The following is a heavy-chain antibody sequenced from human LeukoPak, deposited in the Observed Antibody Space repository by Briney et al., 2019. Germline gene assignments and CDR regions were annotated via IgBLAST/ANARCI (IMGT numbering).Heavy chain of an antibody. V-gene: IGHV3-74*01. CDR2: ITSDGSTT. CDR3: ARARPYGSGRNWFDP. D-gene: IGHD3-10*01. J-gene: IGHJ5*02. Sequence: GGSLRLSCAASGFTFSTYWMNWVRQAPGKGLVWVSRITSDGSTTRYADSVKGRFTISRDNAKNSLYLQMNSLRAEDTAVYYCARARPYGSGRNWFDPWGQGALATVSS. CDR1: GFTFSTYW.